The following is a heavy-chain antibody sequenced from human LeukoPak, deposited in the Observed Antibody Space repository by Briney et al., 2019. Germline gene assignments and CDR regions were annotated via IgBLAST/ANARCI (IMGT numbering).Heavy chain of an antibody. V-gene: IGHV4-39*07. CDR2: ISYSGST. CDR3: ASYNWGYDAFDI. Sequence: SETLSLTCTVSGGSISRSSFYWGWIRQPPGKGLEWIGIISYSGSTYYNPSLKSRVTISVDTSKNQFSLKLSSVTAADTAVYYCASYNWGYDAFDIWGQGTMVTVSS. CDR1: GGSISRSSFY. J-gene: IGHJ3*02. D-gene: IGHD1-1*01.